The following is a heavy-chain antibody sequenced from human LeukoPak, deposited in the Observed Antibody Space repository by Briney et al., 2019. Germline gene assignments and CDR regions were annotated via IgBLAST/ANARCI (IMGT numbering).Heavy chain of an antibody. CDR2: ITRSGG. CDR3: ARDEDTTSKVDY. J-gene: IGHJ4*02. CDR1: VFTFSDYY. V-gene: IGHV3-11*01. Sequence: GGSLRLSCAASVFTFSDYYMSWIRQAPGKGLEWISYITRSGGFYADSVKGRFTISRDNAKNSLYLQMNSLRVEDTAVYYCARDEDTTSKVDYLGQGTLVTVSS. D-gene: IGHD1-14*01.